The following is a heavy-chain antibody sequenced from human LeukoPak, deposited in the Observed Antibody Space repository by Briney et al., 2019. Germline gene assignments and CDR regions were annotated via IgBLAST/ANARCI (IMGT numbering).Heavy chain of an antibody. CDR1: GFTFSSYS. Sequence: GGSLRLSCAASGFTFSSYSMNWVRQAPGKGLEWVSSISSSSSYIYYADSVKGRFTISRDNAKNSLYLQMNSLRAEHTAVYYCARVGITMVRGVIDYWGQGTLVTVSS. CDR2: ISSSSSYI. D-gene: IGHD3-10*01. CDR3: ARVGITMVRGVIDY. V-gene: IGHV3-21*01. J-gene: IGHJ4*02.